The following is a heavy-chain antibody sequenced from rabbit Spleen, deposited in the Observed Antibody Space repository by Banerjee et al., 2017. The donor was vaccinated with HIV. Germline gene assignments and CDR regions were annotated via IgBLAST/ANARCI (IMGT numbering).Heavy chain of an antibody. CDR3: ARGISRSAL. V-gene: IGHV1S45*01. CDR2: IDGATTTTNI. CDR1: GFSLSNYW. D-gene: IGHD1-1*01. Sequence: QEQLVESGGGLVQPGGSLTLSCTASGFSLSNYWICWVRQAPGKGLEWIAYIDGATTTTNIYYASWAKGRFTVSKTSSTTVSLQMTSLTAADTATYFCARGISRSALWGPGTLVTVS. J-gene: IGHJ4*01.